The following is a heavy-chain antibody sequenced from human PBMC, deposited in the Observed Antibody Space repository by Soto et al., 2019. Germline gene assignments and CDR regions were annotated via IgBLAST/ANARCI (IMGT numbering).Heavy chain of an antibody. V-gene: IGHV3-23*01. J-gene: IGHJ3*02. Sequence: GGSLRLSCAVSGFICSSYDMSWVRQAPGKGLEWVSTILVGGSTHYEDSVKGRFTISRDTSKNTVYLQMNSLTAGDTAFYYCAKATATSGGAFEIYGQGTIVTVSS. CDR2: ILVGGST. CDR1: GFICSSYD. CDR3: AKATATSGGAFEI. D-gene: IGHD1-1*01.